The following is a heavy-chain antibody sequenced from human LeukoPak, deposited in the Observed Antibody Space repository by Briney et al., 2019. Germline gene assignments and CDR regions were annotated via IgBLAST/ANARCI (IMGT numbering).Heavy chain of an antibody. CDR3: ASTHITIFGVVINKYDAFDI. CDR2: FDPEDGET. Sequence: ASVKVSCKVSGYTLTELSMHWVRQAPGKGLEWMGGFDPEDGETIYAQKFQGRVTMTEDTSTDTAYMELSSLRSEDTAVYYCASTHITIFGVVINKYDAFDIWARGTMVRLF. CDR1: GYTLTELS. J-gene: IGHJ3*02. D-gene: IGHD3-3*01. V-gene: IGHV1-24*01.